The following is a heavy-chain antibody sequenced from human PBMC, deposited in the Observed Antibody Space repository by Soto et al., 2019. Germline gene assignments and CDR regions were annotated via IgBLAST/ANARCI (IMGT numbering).Heavy chain of an antibody. J-gene: IGHJ6*02. CDR1: GYTFTGYY. CDR3: ARGEVGGYDHPDYYYYYGMDV. D-gene: IGHD5-12*01. CDR2: INPNSGGT. V-gene: IGHV1-2*04. Sequence: ASVKVSCKASGYTFTGYYMHWVRQAPGQGLEWMGWINPNSGGTNYAQKFQGWVTMTRDTSISTAYMELSRLRSDDTAVYYCARGEVGGYDHPDYYYYYGMDVWGQGTTVTVSS.